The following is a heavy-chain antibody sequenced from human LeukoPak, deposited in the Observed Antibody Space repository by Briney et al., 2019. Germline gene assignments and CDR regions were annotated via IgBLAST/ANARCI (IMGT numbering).Heavy chain of an antibody. CDR1: GFTFSSYS. D-gene: IGHD5-12*01. V-gene: IGHV3-21*01. CDR3: AREGMVATFDY. J-gene: IGHJ4*02. CDR2: ISSSSYI. Sequence: GGPLRLSCAASGFTFSSYSMNWVRQAPGKGLEWVSSISSSSYIYYADSVKGRFTISRDKAKNSLYLQMNSLRAEDTAIYYCAREGMVATFDYWGQGTLVTVSS.